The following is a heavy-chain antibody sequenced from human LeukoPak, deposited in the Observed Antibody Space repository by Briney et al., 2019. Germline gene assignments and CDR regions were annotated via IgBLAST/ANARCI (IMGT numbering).Heavy chain of an antibody. D-gene: IGHD1/OR15-1a*01. CDR3: ARRNNKYFDY. CDR2: IYPVDSDT. V-gene: IGHV5-51*01. J-gene: IGHJ4*02. Sequence: GESLKISCKGSGYTFSTYWIVWVRQMSGKGLEWMGVIYPVDSDTRYSPSFQGQVTISADKSISTAYLQWNSLKASDTAMYYCARRNNKYFDYWGQGTLVTVSS. CDR1: GYTFSTYW.